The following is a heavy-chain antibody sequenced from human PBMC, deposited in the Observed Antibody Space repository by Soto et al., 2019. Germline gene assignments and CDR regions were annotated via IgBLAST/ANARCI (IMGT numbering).Heavy chain of an antibody. V-gene: IGHV4-34*01. J-gene: IGHJ4*02. CDR2: INHSGST. CDR1: GGSFSGYY. Sequence: QVQLQQWGAGLLKPSETLSLTCAVYGGSFSGYYWSWIRQPPGKGLEWIGEINHSGSTNYNPSLKSRFTISVDTSKNQFSLKLSSVTAADTAVYYCAIGGPGISVAGLFDYGGQGTLVTVSS. CDR3: AIGGPGISVAGLFDY. D-gene: IGHD6-19*01.